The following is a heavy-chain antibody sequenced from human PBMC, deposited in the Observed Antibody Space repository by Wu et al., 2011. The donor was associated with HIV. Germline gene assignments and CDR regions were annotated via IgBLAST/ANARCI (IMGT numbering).Heavy chain of an antibody. Sequence: FIRYDAAGTYYADSVKGRFTISRDYSKNTVYVQMNSLRPEDTAVYYCAKDRASFYYGSGSYWDGMDVWGQGTTVTVSS. J-gene: IGHJ6*02. D-gene: IGHD3-10*01. CDR3: AKDRASFYYGSGSYWDGMDV. V-gene: IGHV3-30*02. CDR2: IRYDAAGT.